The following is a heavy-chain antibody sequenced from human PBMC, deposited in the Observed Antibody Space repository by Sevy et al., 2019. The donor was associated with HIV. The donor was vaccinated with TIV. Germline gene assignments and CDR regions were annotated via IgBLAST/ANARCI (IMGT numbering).Heavy chain of an antibody. CDR2: ISGSGGST. Sequence: GGSLRLSCAASGFTFSSYAMSWVRQAPGKGLEWVSAISGSGGSTYYADSVKGRFTISRDNSKNTLYLQMNSLRAEDTAVYYCAKDPSHIVVVIYFDYWGQGTLATVSS. CDR3: AKDPSHIVVVIYFDY. CDR1: GFTFSSYA. V-gene: IGHV3-23*01. D-gene: IGHD2-2*01. J-gene: IGHJ4*02.